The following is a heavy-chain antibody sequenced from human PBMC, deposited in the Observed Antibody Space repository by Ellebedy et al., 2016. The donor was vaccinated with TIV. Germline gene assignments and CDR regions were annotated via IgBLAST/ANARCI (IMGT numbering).Heavy chain of an antibody. J-gene: IGHJ5*02. Sequence: DSVKGRFTISRDNAKNSLYLQMNSLRAEDTAVYYCARDSYSSSWYGWFDPWGQGTLVTVSS. V-gene: IGHV3-7*01. CDR3: ARDSYSSSWYGWFDP. D-gene: IGHD6-13*01.